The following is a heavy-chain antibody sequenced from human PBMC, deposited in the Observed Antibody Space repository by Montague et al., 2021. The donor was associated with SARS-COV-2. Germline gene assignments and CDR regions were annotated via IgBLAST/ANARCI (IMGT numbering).Heavy chain of an antibody. CDR1: GGSMSDHY. V-gene: IGHV3-23*03. J-gene: IGHJ6*02. Sequence: ETLSLTCTVSGGSMSDHYWAWIRQPPGKGLEWVSIIFSGSINTYYADSVKGRFIISGEDSQNTMYLQMDSLRAEDTAMYYCTKVDCSSLSCHGPDYYYFYGMDVWGQGTTVTVSS. CDR2: IFSGSINT. D-gene: IGHD2-2*01. CDR3: TKVDCSSLSCHGPDYYYFYGMDV.